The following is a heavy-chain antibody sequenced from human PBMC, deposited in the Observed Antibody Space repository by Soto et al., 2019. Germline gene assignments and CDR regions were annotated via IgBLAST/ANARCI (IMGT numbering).Heavy chain of an antibody. CDR1: GGSISSYY. J-gene: IGHJ5*02. CDR2: IYTSGST. Sequence: SETLSLTCTVSGGSISSYYWSWIRQPAGKGLEWIGRIYTSGSTNYNPSLKSRVTMSVDTSRNQFSLKLSSVTAADTAVYYCARDGGYCSGGSCPNWFDPWGQGTLVTISS. V-gene: IGHV4-4*07. D-gene: IGHD2-15*01. CDR3: ARDGGYCSGGSCPNWFDP.